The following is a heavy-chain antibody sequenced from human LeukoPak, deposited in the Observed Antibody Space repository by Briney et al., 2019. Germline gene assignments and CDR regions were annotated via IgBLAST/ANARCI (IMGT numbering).Heavy chain of an antibody. V-gene: IGHV3-66*01. CDR1: GFTVSSQY. CDR2: IYDGDIT. Sequence: GGSLRLSCAASGFTVSSQYMSWVRQAPGKGLDWVSVIYDGDITYYADSVKGRFTISRDSSMDTLYLQMNSLRAEDTAVYYCAKVAPAGTYFDSWGRGTLVTVSS. J-gene: IGHJ4*02. D-gene: IGHD6-13*01. CDR3: AKVAPAGTYFDS.